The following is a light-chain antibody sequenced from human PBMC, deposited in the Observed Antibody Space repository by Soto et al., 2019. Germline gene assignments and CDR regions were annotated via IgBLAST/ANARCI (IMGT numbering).Light chain of an antibody. J-gene: IGKJ1*01. V-gene: IGKV1-39*01. CDR1: QSISSY. CDR3: RQSYSTPRT. CDR2: AAS. Sequence: DIQMTQSPSSLSASVGDRVTITCRASQSISSYLNWYQQKPGKAPKLLIYAASSLQSGVPSRFNGSGSGTDFTLTISSLQPEDFSTYYCRQSYSTPRTFGQGTQVEIK.